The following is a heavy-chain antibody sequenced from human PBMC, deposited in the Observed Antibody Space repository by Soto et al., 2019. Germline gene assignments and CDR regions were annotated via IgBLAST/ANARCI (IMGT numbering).Heavy chain of an antibody. J-gene: IGHJ6*02. Sequence: AGSLGLACAASGVTLDSYSMHLVRQAPGKGLEWVSAISGSSGSTYYADSVKGRFTISRDNAKNTLYLQMNSLRAEDTAVYYCAKEDYYYYGMDVWGQGTTVTVSS. CDR2: ISGSSGST. CDR1: GVTLDSYS. V-gene: IGHV3-23*01. CDR3: AKEDYYYYGMDV.